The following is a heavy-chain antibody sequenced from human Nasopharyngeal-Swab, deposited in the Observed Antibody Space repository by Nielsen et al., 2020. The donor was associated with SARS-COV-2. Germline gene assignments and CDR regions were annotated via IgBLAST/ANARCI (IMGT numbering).Heavy chain of an antibody. CDR3: ATYCTSNRCFAARYGMDV. CDR1: GFTFSSYA. Sequence: GESLKISCAASGFTFSSYAMSWVRQAPGKGLEWVSSISGSGDSTYYADSVKGRFTISRDNSKNTLYLQMNSLRGEDTAVYYCATYCTSNRCFAARYGMDVWGQGTTVTVSS. CDR2: ISGSGDST. D-gene: IGHD2-2*01. J-gene: IGHJ6*02. V-gene: IGHV3-23*01.